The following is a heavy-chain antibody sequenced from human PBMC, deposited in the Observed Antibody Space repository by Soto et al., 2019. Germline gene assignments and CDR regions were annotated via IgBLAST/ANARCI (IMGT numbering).Heavy chain of an antibody. V-gene: IGHV4-31*03. D-gene: IGHD5-12*01. CDR2: IYYSGST. CDR1: GGSVSSGAYY. J-gene: IGHJ3*02. CDR3: ARARLRAVYAFDI. Sequence: AWETLSLTCTVSGGSVSSGAYYWTWIRQRPGKGLEWIGYIYYSGSTYYSPSLKSRLSISLDTSKNQFSLRLSSVTAADTAMYYCARARLRAVYAFDIWGQGTMVTVSS.